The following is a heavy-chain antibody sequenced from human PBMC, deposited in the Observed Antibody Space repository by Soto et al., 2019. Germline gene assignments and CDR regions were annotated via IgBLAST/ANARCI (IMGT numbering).Heavy chain of an antibody. J-gene: IGHJ4*02. Sequence: PGGSLRLSCAASVFTFSNYSMSWVRQAPGMGLECVSGISSTAVASYYADSVKGRFTIPRYNSKNTLSLQMNGLRPEDTAVYYCAKAPRPSWNLYYFAYWGQGTLVTLSS. V-gene: IGHV3-23*01. CDR2: ISSTAVAS. CDR3: AKAPRPSWNLYYFAY. CDR1: VFTFSNYS. D-gene: IGHD1-7*01.